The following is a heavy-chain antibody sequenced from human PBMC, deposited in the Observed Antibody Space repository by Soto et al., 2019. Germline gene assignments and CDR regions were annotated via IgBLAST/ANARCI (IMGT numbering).Heavy chain of an antibody. CDR3: AKDDIVVVVAAYIQH. D-gene: IGHD2-15*01. CDR1: GFTFSSYA. J-gene: IGHJ1*01. V-gene: IGHV3-23*01. CDR2: ISGSGGST. Sequence: GGSLRLSCAASGFTFSSYAMSWVRQAPGKGLEWVSAISGSGGSTYYADSVKGRFTISRDNYKNTLYLQMNSLRAEDTAVYYCAKDDIVVVVAAYIQHWGQGTLVTVSS.